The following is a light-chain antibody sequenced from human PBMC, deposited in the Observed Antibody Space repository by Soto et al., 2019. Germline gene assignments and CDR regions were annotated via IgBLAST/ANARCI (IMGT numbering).Light chain of an antibody. V-gene: IGKV1-5*01. CDR2: DAS. Sequence: IQMIHSPSSLSASVGYRVTISCRASESISIWVAWYQQKPGKDPKVLIYDASSLESGVPYRFSGSGSGTEFTLTISSLQPDDFATYYCQHNNGYSWTFGQGGKV. J-gene: IGKJ1*01. CDR1: ESISIW. CDR3: QHNNGYSWT.